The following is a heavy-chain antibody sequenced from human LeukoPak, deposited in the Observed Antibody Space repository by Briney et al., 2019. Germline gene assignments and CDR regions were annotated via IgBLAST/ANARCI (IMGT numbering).Heavy chain of an antibody. CDR3: VRDSPLRYSGSEAAY. V-gene: IGHV3-7*01. Sequence: PGGSLRLSCVASGFTFSQYWMAWVRQAPGRGLEWVAHLSQEGTQKDYVASVRGRFAISRVNSDHSLFLQMDSLRAEDTGVYYCVRDSPLRYSGSEAAYWGQGTLVTVSS. J-gene: IGHJ4*02. CDR1: GFTFSQYW. CDR2: LSQEGTQK. D-gene: IGHD4-11*01.